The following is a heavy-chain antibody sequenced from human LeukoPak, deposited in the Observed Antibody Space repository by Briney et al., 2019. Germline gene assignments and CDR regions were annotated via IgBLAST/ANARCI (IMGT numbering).Heavy chain of an antibody. Sequence: SETLSLTCTVSGGSISSSDYYWACVPQPPGKGLEWIGSGYYSGSSYYNASLTSRVTISVDTSKNRFFPKVRSVTAADTAVYYCARLLAAAKTDYFDYWGQGTLVTVSS. J-gene: IGHJ4*02. D-gene: IGHD6-13*01. CDR1: GGSISSSDYY. CDR2: GYYSGSS. V-gene: IGHV4-39*01. CDR3: ARLLAAAKTDYFDY.